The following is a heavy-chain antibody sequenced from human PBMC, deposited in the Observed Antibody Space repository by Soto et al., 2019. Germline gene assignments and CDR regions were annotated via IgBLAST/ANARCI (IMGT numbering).Heavy chain of an antibody. CDR2: IYHSGST. CDR3: ARLGGYYQSLDS. D-gene: IGHD3-22*01. Sequence: SETLSLTCAVSGGSISSGGYSWSWIRQPPGKGLEWIGYIYHSGSTYYNPSLKSRVTISVDRSKNQFSLKLSSVTAADTAVYYCARLGGYYQSLDSWGQGTLVTVSS. V-gene: IGHV4-30-2*01. CDR1: GGSISSGGYS. J-gene: IGHJ5*01.